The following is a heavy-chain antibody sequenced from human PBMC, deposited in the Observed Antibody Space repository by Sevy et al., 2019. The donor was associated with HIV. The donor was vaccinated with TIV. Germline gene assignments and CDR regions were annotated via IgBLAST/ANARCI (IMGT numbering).Heavy chain of an antibody. Sequence: GGSLRLSCAASGFTFSYYTMNWVRQAPGKGLEWVSYISSGSIYISYTDSVKGRFTISRDNAKNSLYLQMNSLRPEDTAMYFCARDRDYYGSGTFDAWGQGTTVTVSS. CDR1: GFTFSYYT. CDR2: ISSGSIYI. D-gene: IGHD3-10*01. V-gene: IGHV3-21*06. CDR3: ARDRDYYGSGTFDA. J-gene: IGHJ6*02.